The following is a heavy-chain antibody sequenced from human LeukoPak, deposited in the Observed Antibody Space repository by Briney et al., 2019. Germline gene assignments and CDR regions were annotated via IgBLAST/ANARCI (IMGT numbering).Heavy chain of an antibody. CDR1: GFTFGSHW. Sequence: GGSLRLSCAASGFTFGSHWMYWVRQAPGKGLVWVSRISGDGSSTSYADSVKGRFTISRDNAKNTLYLQMNSLRADDTAVYYCARCSTSCYDIWGQGTMVTVSS. CDR2: ISGDGSST. J-gene: IGHJ3*02. CDR3: ARCSTSCYDI. V-gene: IGHV3-74*01. D-gene: IGHD2-2*01.